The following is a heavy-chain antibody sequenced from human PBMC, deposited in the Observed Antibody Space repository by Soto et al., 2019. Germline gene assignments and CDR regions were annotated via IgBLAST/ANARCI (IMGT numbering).Heavy chain of an antibody. CDR3: ARWLEVLTTSDS. CDR1: GFNFSDYY. Sequence: GGSLRLSCTASGFNFSDYYMTWIRQAPGKGLEWISYISSSSRDTEYADSVKGRFMISRDNAKHSLSLQMNSLRVEDTAIYYCARWLEVLTTSDSWGRGTLVTVSS. CDR2: ISSSSRDT. V-gene: IGHV3-11*06. J-gene: IGHJ4*02. D-gene: IGHD3-22*01.